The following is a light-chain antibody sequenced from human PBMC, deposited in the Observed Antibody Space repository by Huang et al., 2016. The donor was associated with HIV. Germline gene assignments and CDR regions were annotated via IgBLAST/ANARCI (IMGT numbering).Light chain of an antibody. CDR3: QQYYTTPYT. CDR1: QSVLYRSNNKTY. Sequence: DIVMTQSPDSLAVSLGERATINCKSSQSVLYRSNNKTYLTWYQQKPGLPPKLLIYWASTRETGVPDRFSGSGSGTDFTLTISSLQAEDVAVYYCQQYYTTPYTFGQGTKLEIK. CDR2: WAS. J-gene: IGKJ2*01. V-gene: IGKV4-1*01.